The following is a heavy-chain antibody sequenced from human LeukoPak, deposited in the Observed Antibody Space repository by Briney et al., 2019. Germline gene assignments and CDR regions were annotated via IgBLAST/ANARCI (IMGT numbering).Heavy chain of an antibody. CDR1: GFTFSSYA. Sequence: PGGSLRLSYAASGFTFSSYAISWVRQAPGKGLEWVSAISGSGGSTYYADSVKGRFTISRDNSKNTLYLQMNSLRAEDTAVYYCAKDGDILSLHHPVDYWGQGTLVTVSS. D-gene: IGHD2-15*01. CDR2: ISGSGGST. CDR3: AKDGDILSLHHPVDY. J-gene: IGHJ4*02. V-gene: IGHV3-23*01.